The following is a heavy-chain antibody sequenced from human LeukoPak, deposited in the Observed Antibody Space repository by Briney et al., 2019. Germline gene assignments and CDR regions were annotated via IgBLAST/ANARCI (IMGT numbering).Heavy chain of an antibody. CDR3: ARSKWGRFPCGGDCYSDY. CDR2: INPSGGST. CDR1: GYTFTSYY. Sequence: ASVKVSCKASGYTFTSYYMHWVRQAPGQGLEWMGIINPSGGSTSYAQKFQGRVTMTRDTSTSTDYMELSSLRSEDTAVYYCARSKWGRFPCGGDCYSDYWGQGTLVTVSS. D-gene: IGHD2-21*02. V-gene: IGHV1-46*01. J-gene: IGHJ4*02.